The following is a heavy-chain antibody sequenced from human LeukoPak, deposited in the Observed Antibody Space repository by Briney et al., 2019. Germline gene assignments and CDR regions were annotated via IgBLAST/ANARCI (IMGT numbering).Heavy chain of an antibody. Sequence: ASVKVACKVSGYTLTELSMHWERQAHGKGIEWKGGFDPEDGEPIYAQKFQGRVTMTEDTSTDTAYMELSSLRSEDTAVYYCATARFGELLFEVDAFDIWGQGTMVTVSS. CDR3: ATARFGELLFEVDAFDI. CDR1: GYTLTELS. J-gene: IGHJ3*02. D-gene: IGHD3-10*01. V-gene: IGHV1-24*01. CDR2: FDPEDGEP.